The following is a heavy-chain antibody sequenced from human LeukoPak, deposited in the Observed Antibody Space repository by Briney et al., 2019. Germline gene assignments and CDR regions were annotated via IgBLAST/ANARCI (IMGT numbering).Heavy chain of an antibody. CDR1: GGSISSYY. D-gene: IGHD5-24*01. Sequence: PSETLSLTCTVSGGSISSYYWSWIRQPPGKGLEWIGYIYYSGSTNYNPSLKSRVTISVDTSKNQFSLKLSSVTAADTAVYYCARGGGWLQLSHFDYWGQGTLVTVSS. CDR3: ARGGGWLQLSHFDY. CDR2: IYYSGST. V-gene: IGHV4-59*01. J-gene: IGHJ4*02.